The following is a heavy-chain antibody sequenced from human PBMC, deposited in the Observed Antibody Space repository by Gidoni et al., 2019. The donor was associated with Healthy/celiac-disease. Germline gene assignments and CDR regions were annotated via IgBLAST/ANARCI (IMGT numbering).Heavy chain of an antibody. CDR2: IYWNDDK. J-gene: IGHJ5*02. V-gene: IGHV2-5*01. CDR1: GFSLSTSGVG. Sequence: QITLKESGPTLVKPPQTLTLTCTFSGFSLSTSGVGVGWIRQPPGKALEWLALIYWNDDKRYSPSLKSRLTITKDTSKNQVVLTMTNMDPVDTATYYCAHRVERFLEWLNPNWFDPWGQGTLVTVSS. D-gene: IGHD3-3*01. CDR3: AHRVERFLEWLNPNWFDP.